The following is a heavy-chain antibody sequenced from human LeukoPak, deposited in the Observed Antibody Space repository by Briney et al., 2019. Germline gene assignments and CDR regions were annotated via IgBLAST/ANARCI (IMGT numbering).Heavy chain of an antibody. CDR2: ISSSSYYI. J-gene: IGHJ4*02. V-gene: IGHV3-21*01. CDR1: GFTFSSYT. Sequence: TGGSLRLSCAASGFTFSSYTMNWVRQAPGKGLEWVSSISSSSYYIYYADSVKGRFTISRDNAKNSLYLQMNSLRAEDTAVYYCATSDFNILTGYNDYWGQGTLVTVPS. CDR3: ATSDFNILTGYNDY. D-gene: IGHD3-9*01.